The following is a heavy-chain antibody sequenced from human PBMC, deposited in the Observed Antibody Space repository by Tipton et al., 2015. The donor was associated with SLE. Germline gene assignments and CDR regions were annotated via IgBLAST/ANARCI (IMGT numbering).Heavy chain of an antibody. CDR3: ARSGSIALPGGY. V-gene: IGHV3-66*01. J-gene: IGHJ4*02. CDR2: IYSGGST. D-gene: IGHD6-6*01. CDR1: GFTVSSNY. Sequence: SLRLSCAASGFTVSSNYMSWVRQAPGKGLEWVSVIYSGGSTYYADSVKGRFTISRDNSKNTLYLQMNSLRAEDTAVYYCARSGSIALPGGYWGQGTLVTVSS.